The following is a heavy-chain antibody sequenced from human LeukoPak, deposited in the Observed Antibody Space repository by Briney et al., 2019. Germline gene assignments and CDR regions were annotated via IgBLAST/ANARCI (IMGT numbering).Heavy chain of an antibody. J-gene: IGHJ4*02. V-gene: IGHV4-34*01. D-gene: IGHD3-22*01. CDR3: ARGEVVVDY. Sequence: PSETLSLTCAVYGGSFSGYYWSWIRQPPGKGLEWIGEINHSGSTNYNPSLKSRVTISVDRSKNQFSLKLSSVTAADTAVYYCARGEVVVDYWGQGTLVTVSS. CDR1: GGSFSGYY. CDR2: INHSGST.